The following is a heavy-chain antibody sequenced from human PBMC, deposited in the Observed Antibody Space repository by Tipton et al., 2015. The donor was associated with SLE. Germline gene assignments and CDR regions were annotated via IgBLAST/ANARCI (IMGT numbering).Heavy chain of an antibody. J-gene: IGHJ6*02. CDR3: ARHVRYHGMDV. CDR1: GGSLNNHF. Sequence: TLSLTCTVSGGSLNNHFCSWIRQSAGKGLEWIATLSYSRYTYYNPSLKSRVTISEDTSKTQFSLKVHSVTAADTAVYYCARHVRYHGMDVWGQGTTVTASS. V-gene: IGHV4-59*08. CDR2: LSYSRYT. D-gene: IGHD3-10*02.